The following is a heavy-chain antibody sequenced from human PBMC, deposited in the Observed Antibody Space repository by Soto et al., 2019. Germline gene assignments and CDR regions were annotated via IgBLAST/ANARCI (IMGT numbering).Heavy chain of an antibody. D-gene: IGHD3-22*01. Sequence: PGGSLRLSCAASGFTFSSYGMHWVRQAPGKGLEWVAVIWYDGSNKYYADSVKGRFTISRDNSKNTLYLQMNSLRAEDTAVYYCARERADRAHKGYYGMDAWGHGPTVTV. CDR3: ARERADRAHKGYYGMDA. J-gene: IGHJ6*02. V-gene: IGHV3-33*01. CDR1: GFTFSSYG. CDR2: IWYDGSNK.